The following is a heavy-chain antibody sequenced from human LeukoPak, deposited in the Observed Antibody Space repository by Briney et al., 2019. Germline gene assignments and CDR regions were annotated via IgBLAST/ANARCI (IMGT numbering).Heavy chain of an antibody. Sequence: AGGSLRLSCAASGFTFSSYSMNWVRQAPGKGLEWVSYISSSSSTIFYADSVKGRFTISRDNAKNSLYLQMNSLRAEHTAVYYCATGLLKWELRDYWGQGTLVTVSS. D-gene: IGHD1-26*01. V-gene: IGHV3-48*01. CDR3: ATGLLKWELRDY. CDR1: GFTFSSYS. J-gene: IGHJ4*02. CDR2: ISSSSSTI.